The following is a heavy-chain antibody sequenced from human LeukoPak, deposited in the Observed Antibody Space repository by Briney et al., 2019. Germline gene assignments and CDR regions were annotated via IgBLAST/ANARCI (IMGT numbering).Heavy chain of an antibody. J-gene: IGHJ6*02. D-gene: IGHD5-24*01. CDR3: ARGARWLQSVDYYYGMDV. CDR2: ISSNGGST. CDR1: GFTFSSYA. V-gene: IGHV3-64*01. Sequence: PGGSLRLSCAASGFTFSSYAMHWVRQAPGKGLEYVSAISSNGGSTYYANSVKGRFTISRDNSKNTLYLQMGSLRAEDMAVYYCARGARWLQSVDYYYGMDVWGQGTTVTVSS.